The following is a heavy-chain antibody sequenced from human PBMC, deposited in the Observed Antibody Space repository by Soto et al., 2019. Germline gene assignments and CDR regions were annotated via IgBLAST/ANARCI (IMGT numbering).Heavy chain of an antibody. D-gene: IGHD6-6*01. CDR1: GFTFSSYG. J-gene: IGHJ4*01. CDR3: ATLSAIAAHYFDY. CDR2: ISYDGSNK. V-gene: IGHV3-30*03. Sequence: QVQLVESGGGVVQPGRSLRLSCAASGFTFSSYGMHWVRQAPGKGLEWVAVISYDGSNKYYADSVKGRFTISRDNSKNTLYLQMNSLRAEDTAVYYCATLSAIAAHYFDYWGHGTLVTVSS.